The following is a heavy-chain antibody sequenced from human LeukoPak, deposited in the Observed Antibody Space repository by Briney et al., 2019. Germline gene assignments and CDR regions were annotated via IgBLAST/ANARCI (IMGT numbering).Heavy chain of an antibody. CDR1: GFSFSTYT. Sequence: GGSLRPSCAASGFSFSTYTMRWVRQAPGKGLEYVSGIASNGGSKHYANSVKGRFTISRDNSKNTVYLQMGSLRAEDMAVYYCAREYCTTNNCYNWGLGYWGQGTLVTVSS. CDR3: AREYCTTNNCYNWGLGY. CDR2: IASNGGSK. V-gene: IGHV3-64*01. J-gene: IGHJ4*02. D-gene: IGHD2-2*02.